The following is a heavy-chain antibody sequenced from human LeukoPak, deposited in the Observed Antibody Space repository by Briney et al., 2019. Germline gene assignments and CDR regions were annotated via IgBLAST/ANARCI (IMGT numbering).Heavy chain of an antibody. CDR3: AREGDSRVDY. CDR2: INPNTGGT. J-gene: IGHJ4*02. Sequence: ASVKVSCKASGYTFIVYYIHWVRQALGQGLEWMGRINPNTGGTIYAQKFQGRVTMTRDTSITTAHMELSGLRSDDTAMYFCAREGDSRVDYWGQGTLVTVSS. CDR1: GYTFIVYY. V-gene: IGHV1-2*06. D-gene: IGHD3-22*01.